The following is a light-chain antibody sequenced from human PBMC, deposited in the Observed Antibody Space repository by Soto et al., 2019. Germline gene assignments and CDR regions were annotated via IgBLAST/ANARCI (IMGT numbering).Light chain of an antibody. V-gene: IGKV3-11*01. CDR2: DAY. CDR1: QSFRGL. Sequence: EVVLTQSPVTLSLSPGERATLSCRASQSFRGLLAGYQQKPPQAPRLLIYDAYNRATGIPPRFSGSGSGTDFTLTISSLEPEDSAVYYCQQRHMWPITFGQGTRLEIK. CDR3: QQRHMWPIT. J-gene: IGKJ5*01.